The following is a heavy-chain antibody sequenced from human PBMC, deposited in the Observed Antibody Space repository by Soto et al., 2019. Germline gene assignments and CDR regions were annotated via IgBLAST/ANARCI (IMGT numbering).Heavy chain of an antibody. CDR1: GFTFSSYS. CDR2: ISSSSSTR. D-gene: IGHD2-21*02. J-gene: IGHJ6*03. V-gene: IGHV3-48*01. Sequence: EVQLVESGGGLVQPGGSLRLSCAASGFTFSSYSMNWVRQAPGKGMEWVSYISSSSSTRYYADSVKGRFTISRDNAKNSLHLQMTSLRAEDTAVYDCARDDRLYYYYMDVWGKGTTVTVSS. CDR3: ARDDRLYYYYMDV.